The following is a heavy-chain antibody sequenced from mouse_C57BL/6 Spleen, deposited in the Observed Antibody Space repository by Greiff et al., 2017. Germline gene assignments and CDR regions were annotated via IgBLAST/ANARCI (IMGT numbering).Heavy chain of an antibody. J-gene: IGHJ3*01. CDR3: TKRDGNYVGFAY. CDR2: ISSGGDYI. D-gene: IGHD2-1*01. V-gene: IGHV5-9-1*02. CDR1: GFTFSSYA. Sequence: EVQVVESGEGLVKPGGSLKLSCAASGFTFSSYAMSWVRQTPEKRLEWVAYISSGGDYIYYAETVKGRFTISRDNARNTLYLQMSSLKSEDTAMYYCTKRDGNYVGFAYWGQGTLVTVSA.